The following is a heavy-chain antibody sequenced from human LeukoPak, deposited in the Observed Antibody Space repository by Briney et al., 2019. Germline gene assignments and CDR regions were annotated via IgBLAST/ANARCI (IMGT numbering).Heavy chain of an antibody. CDR1: GFSFSHFA. J-gene: IGHJ4*02. D-gene: IGHD2/OR15-2a*01. CDR2: VWSDGSNE. Sequence: GGSLRLSCAASGFSFSHFAMHWVGQAPGKGLEWVAVVWSDGSNEYFADSVKGRFSISRDNSRNTVYLHMSGLRVEDTAVYYCAKPTQEFYFFDDWGQGTLVTVS. V-gene: IGHV3-33*06. CDR3: AKPTQEFYFFDD.